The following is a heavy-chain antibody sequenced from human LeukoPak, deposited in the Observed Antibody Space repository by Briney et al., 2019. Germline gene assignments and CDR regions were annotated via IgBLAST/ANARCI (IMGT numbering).Heavy chain of an antibody. D-gene: IGHD5-18*01. CDR3: ARDRGGYTYSHDY. Sequence: SETLSLTCAVYGGSFSGYYWRWIRQPPGKGLEWLGEINHSGSTNYNPSLKSRVTISMDKSKNQLSLKLNFVTAADTAVYYCARDRGGYTYSHDYWGQGTLVTVSS. CDR1: GGSFSGYY. CDR2: INHSGST. V-gene: IGHV4-34*01. J-gene: IGHJ4*02.